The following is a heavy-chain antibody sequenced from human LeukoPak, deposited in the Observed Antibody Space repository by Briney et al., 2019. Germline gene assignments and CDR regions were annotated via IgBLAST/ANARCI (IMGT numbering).Heavy chain of an antibody. CDR1: GGSISSYY. V-gene: IGHV4-59*01. CDR2: ISYSAGT. CDR3: VRGGDTSGYYYYFDS. D-gene: IGHD3-22*01. J-gene: IGHJ4*02. Sequence: PSETLSLTCTVSGGSISSYYWNWIRQPPGKGLEWIGYISYSAGTNYNPSLKSRVTISVDTSKNQFSLKLTSVTAADTAVYYCVRGGDTSGYYYYFDSWAQGTLVTVSS.